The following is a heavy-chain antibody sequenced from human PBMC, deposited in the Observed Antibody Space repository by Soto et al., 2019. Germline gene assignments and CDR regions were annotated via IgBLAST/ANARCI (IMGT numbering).Heavy chain of an antibody. D-gene: IGHD2-15*01. CDR2: ISAYNGDT. Sequence: ASVKVSCKASGYTFTNYGITWVRQAPGQGLKWMGWISAYNGDTNYAQKFQGRVIMTTDTSTTTAYMELRSLRSDDTAVYYCARGPAGGLRGGVSYWGQGALVTVSS. J-gene: IGHJ4*02. V-gene: IGHV1-18*04. CDR3: ARGPAGGLRGGVSY. CDR1: GYTFTNYG.